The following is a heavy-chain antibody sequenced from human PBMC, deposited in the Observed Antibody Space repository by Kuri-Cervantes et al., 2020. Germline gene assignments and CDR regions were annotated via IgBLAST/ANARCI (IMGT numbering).Heavy chain of an antibody. CDR1: GFTFSSYA. V-gene: IGHV3-30-3*01. Sequence: LTCAASGFTFSSYAMHWVRQAPGKGLEWVAVISYDGSNKYYADSVKGRFTISRDNSKNTLYLQMNSLRAEDTAVYYCARGIRVKLMDVWGQGTTVTVSS. CDR3: ARGIRVKLMDV. D-gene: IGHD3-10*01. J-gene: IGHJ6*02. CDR2: ISYDGSNK.